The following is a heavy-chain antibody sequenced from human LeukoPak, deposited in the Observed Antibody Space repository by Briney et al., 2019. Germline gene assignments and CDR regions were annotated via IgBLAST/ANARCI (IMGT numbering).Heavy chain of an antibody. D-gene: IGHD6-6*01. J-gene: IGHJ3*02. CDR2: ISGSGGST. V-gene: IGHV3-23*01. Sequence: PGGSLRLSWAASGFTFSSYAMSWVRQAPGKGLEWVSAISGSGGSTYYADSVKGRFTISRDNSKNTLYLQMNSLRAEDTAVYYCARLIAARPLHAFDIWGQGTMVTVSS. CDR1: GFTFSSYA. CDR3: ARLIAARPLHAFDI.